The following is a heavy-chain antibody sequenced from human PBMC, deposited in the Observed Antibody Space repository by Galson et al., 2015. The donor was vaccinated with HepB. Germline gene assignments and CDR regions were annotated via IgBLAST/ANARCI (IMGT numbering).Heavy chain of an antibody. Sequence: SVAEVNKPGESLKISCKGSGYSFTSHWIGWVRQMPGKGLECMGIIYPGDSEIRYSPSFQGQVTISADKSISTAYLHWTSLKASDTAMYYWARLGNEDYHYYGMDVWGQGTTVTVSS. CDR3: ARLGNEDYHYYGMDV. J-gene: IGHJ6*02. CDR1: GYSFTSHW. CDR2: IYPGDSEI. V-gene: IGHV5-51*01. D-gene: IGHD4/OR15-4a*01.